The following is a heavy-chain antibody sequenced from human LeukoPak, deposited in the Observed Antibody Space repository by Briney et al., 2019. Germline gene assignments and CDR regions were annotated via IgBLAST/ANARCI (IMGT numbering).Heavy chain of an antibody. CDR2: ISRGGSTT. D-gene: IGHD6-13*01. CDR3: VRGVSISSSWYNDI. Sequence: KPGGSLRLSCAASGFTFSDYYMSWIRQAPGKGLEWVSYISRGGSTTYYADSVKGRFTISRDNAKNSLFLQMNGLRAEDTAVYYCVRGVSISSSWYNDIWGQGTMVTVSS. CDR1: GFTFSDYY. V-gene: IGHV3-11*01. J-gene: IGHJ3*02.